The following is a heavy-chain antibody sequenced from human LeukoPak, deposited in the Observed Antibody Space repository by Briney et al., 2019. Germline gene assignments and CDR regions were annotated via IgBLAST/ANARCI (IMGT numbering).Heavy chain of an antibody. J-gene: IGHJ4*02. CDR1: GYTFTSYG. CDR2: ISAYNGNT. CDR3: AREGAGEYYDSSGYYPDFDY. V-gene: IGHV1-18*01. Sequence: GASVKVSCKASGYTFTSYGISWVRQAPGQGLEWMGWISAYNGNTNYAQKLQGRVTMTTDTSTSTAYMELRSLRSDDTAVYYCAREGAGEYYDSSGYYPDFDYWGQGTLVTVSS. D-gene: IGHD3-22*01.